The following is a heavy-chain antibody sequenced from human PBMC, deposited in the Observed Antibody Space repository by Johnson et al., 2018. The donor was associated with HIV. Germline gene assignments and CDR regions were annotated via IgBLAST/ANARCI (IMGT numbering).Heavy chain of an antibody. CDR3: GLLGLRWAM. CDR2: IWNDGSDK. J-gene: IGHJ1*01. CDR1: GFTVSSTY. D-gene: IGHD3-10*02. Sequence: QVQLVESGGDLIQPGGSLRLSCAASGFTVSSTYMSWVRQAPWKGLEWVALIWNDGSDKYYADSVKGRFTISRDNSKNTLYLQMNSLRGDDTGHNVRGLLGLRWAMWG. V-gene: IGHV3-30*02.